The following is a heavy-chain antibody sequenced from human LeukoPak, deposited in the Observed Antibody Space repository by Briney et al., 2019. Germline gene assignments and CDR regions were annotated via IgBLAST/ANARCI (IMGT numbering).Heavy chain of an antibody. Sequence: GGSLRLSCAASGFTVSSNYMSWVRQAPGRGLEWVSVIYSGGSTYYAGSVKGRFTISRDNSKNTLYLQMNSLRAEDTAVYYCESWIFGVVIQTSWGQGTLVTVSS. V-gene: IGHV3-53*01. CDR3: ESWIFGVVIQTS. CDR2: IYSGGST. D-gene: IGHD3-3*01. J-gene: IGHJ5*02. CDR1: GFTVSSNY.